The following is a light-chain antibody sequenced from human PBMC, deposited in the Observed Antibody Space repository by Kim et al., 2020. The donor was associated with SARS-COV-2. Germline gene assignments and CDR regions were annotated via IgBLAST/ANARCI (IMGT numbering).Light chain of an antibody. CDR1: QSVSSK. CDR2: GAS. J-gene: IGKJ1*01. Sequence: ETVMTQSPAILFVSPGERATLSCRASQSVSSKVAWYQQKPGQAPRLLIYGASTRATGIPARFTGSGSGTVFTLTISSLQSEDFGVYYCQQYKNWRTFGQGTKVDIK. V-gene: IGKV3-15*01. CDR3: QQYKNWRT.